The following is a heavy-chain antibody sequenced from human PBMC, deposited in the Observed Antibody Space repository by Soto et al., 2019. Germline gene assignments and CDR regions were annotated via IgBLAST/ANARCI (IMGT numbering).Heavy chain of an antibody. V-gene: IGHV3-33*01. J-gene: IGHJ6*04. Sequence: QVQLVESGGGVVQPGMSLRLSCAASGFTFSSYGMHWFRQAQGKGLVWVAVIRYDGSNKYDGDSVKGRFTISRDNSKNTFYLQMNRLGAEDTAVYYCARDDGFANYDIPRGEYYEYGMDVWGEGTKVTVSS. CDR1: GFTFSSYG. D-gene: IGHD3-9*01. CDR3: ARDDGFANYDIPRGEYYEYGMDV. CDR2: IRYDGSNK.